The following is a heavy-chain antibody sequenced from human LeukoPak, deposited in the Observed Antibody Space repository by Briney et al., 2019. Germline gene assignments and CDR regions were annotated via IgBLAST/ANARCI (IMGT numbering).Heavy chain of an antibody. CDR1: GFTFGDYA. CDR2: IRSRAYGETT. Sequence: GGSLRLSCTVSGFTFGDYAMSWVRQAPGKGLEWVGFIRSRAYGETTDYAAPVKGRFTISRDDYKSIAHLQMNSLKTEDTAVYYCTRYGSGKYMDVWGKGTTVTVSS. CDR3: TRYGSGKYMDV. V-gene: IGHV3-49*04. D-gene: IGHD3-10*01. J-gene: IGHJ6*03.